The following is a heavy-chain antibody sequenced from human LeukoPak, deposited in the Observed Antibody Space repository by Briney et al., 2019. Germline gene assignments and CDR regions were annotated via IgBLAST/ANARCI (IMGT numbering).Heavy chain of an antibody. CDR2: IRYDGSNK. V-gene: IGHV3-30*02. CDR1: GFTFSSYG. J-gene: IGHJ4*02. Sequence: GGSLRLSCAASGFTFSSYGMHWVRQAPGKGLEWVAFIRYDGSNKYYADSVKGRFTISRDNSKNTLYLQMNSLRAEDTAVYYCAKGGYYYDSSGYYVLTFFDYWGQGTLVTVSS. CDR3: AKGGYYYDSSGYYVLTFFDY. D-gene: IGHD3-22*01.